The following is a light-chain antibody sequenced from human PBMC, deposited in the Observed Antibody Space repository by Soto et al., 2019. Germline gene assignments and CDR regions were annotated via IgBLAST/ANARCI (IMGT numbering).Light chain of an antibody. Sequence: QSALTQPASVSGSPGQSITISCTGTSSDVGSYNLVSWYQQHPGKAPKLMIYEVSKRPSGVSNRFSGSKSGNTASLTISGLHAEDEADYYCCSYAGSSTFYVFGTGTKLTVL. CDR3: CSYAGSSTFYV. CDR2: EVS. V-gene: IGLV2-23*02. J-gene: IGLJ1*01. CDR1: SSDVGSYNL.